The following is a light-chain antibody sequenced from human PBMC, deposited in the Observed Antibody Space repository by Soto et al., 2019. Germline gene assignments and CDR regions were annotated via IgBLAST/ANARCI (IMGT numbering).Light chain of an antibody. CDR2: GAS. Sequence: EIVLTQSPGTLSLSPGERATLSCRASQSVTSSYLAWYQQRPGQAPRLLIYGASSRATGIPDRFSGSGSGTDFTLTISRLEPEDFAVYHCHQYGRSPRTFGQGTKVEIK. J-gene: IGKJ1*01. CDR1: QSVTSSY. CDR3: HQYGRSPRT. V-gene: IGKV3-20*01.